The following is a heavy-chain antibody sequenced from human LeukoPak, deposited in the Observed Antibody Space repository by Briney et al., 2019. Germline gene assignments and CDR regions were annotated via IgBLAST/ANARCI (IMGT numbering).Heavy chain of an antibody. CDR3: ARVLQLWPTYYYYYMDV. Sequence: SETLSLTCTVSGGSISSSSYYWGWIRQPPGKGLEWIGSIYYSGSTYYNPSLKSRVTISVDTSKNQFSLKLSSVTAADTAVYYCARVLQLWPTYYYYYMDVWGKGTTVTVSS. CDR1: GGSISSSSYY. J-gene: IGHJ6*03. D-gene: IGHD5-18*01. CDR2: IYYSGST. V-gene: IGHV4-39*07.